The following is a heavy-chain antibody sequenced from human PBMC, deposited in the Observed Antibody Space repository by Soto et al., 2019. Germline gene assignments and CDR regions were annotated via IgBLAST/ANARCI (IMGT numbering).Heavy chain of an antibody. Sequence: SETLSLTCTVSGGSISSYYWSWIRQPPGKGLEWIGYIYYSGSTNYNPSLKSRVTISVDTSKNQFSLKLSSVTAADTAVYYCANTGGDFWSGYFAFDIWGQGTMVTVSS. V-gene: IGHV4-59*01. CDR1: GGSISSYY. CDR2: IYYSGST. CDR3: ANTGGDFWSGYFAFDI. J-gene: IGHJ3*02. D-gene: IGHD3-3*01.